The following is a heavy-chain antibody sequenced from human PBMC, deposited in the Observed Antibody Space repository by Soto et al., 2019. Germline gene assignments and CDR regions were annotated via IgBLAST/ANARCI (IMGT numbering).Heavy chain of an antibody. CDR3: ARLRIATNNYKWFDP. CDR1: GSALNSGNYY. D-gene: IGHD2-21*01. CDR2: IYVTGAV. V-gene: IGHV4-30-4*08. J-gene: IGHJ5*02. Sequence: TLPLTCSVSGSALNSGNYYWSWIRQVPGKGLEWIGHIYVTGAVDYNPSLRDRITISQDTSERQFSLNLRLVTAADTAVYYCARLRIATNNYKWFDPWGQGPLVTVSS.